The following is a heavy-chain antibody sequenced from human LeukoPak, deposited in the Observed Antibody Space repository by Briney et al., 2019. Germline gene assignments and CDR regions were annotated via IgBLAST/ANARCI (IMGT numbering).Heavy chain of an antibody. J-gene: IGHJ4*02. CDR1: GGSIISYY. CDR3: ARGALIVGATSFDY. V-gene: IGHV4-59*01. Sequence: PSETLSPTCTVSGGSIISYYWSWIRQPPGRGLEWIGYIYYSGSTNYNPSLKSRVTISVDTSRNQFSLKLSSVTAADTAVYYCARGALIVGATSFDYWGQGTLVTVSS. D-gene: IGHD1-26*01. CDR2: IYYSGST.